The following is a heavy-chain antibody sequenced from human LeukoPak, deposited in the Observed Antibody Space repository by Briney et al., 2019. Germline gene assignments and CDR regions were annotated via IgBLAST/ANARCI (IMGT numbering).Heavy chain of an antibody. Sequence: GRSLRLSCAASGVTFSSYEMNWVRQAPGKGLEWVSYISSSGRTIYYADSVKGRFNITRDNSKNTLYLQMNSLRVEDTAVYYCAKDQVAGSSAPIWGQGTMVTVSS. CDR3: AKDQVAGSSAPI. CDR2: ISSSGRTI. J-gene: IGHJ3*02. CDR1: GVTFSSYE. V-gene: IGHV3-48*03. D-gene: IGHD6-19*01.